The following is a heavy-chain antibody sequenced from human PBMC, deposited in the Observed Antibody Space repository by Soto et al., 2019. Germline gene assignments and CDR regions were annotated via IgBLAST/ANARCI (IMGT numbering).Heavy chain of an antibody. CDR2: ISSNGGST. CDR3: VKDMDSSGYYVFWFDP. Sequence: GGSLRLSCSASGFTFSSYAMHWVLQAPGKGLEYVSAISSNGGSTYYADSVKGRFTISRDNSKNTLYLQMSSLRAEDTAVYYCVKDMDSSGYYVFWFDPWGQGTLVTVSS. D-gene: IGHD3-22*01. J-gene: IGHJ5*02. CDR1: GFTFSSYA. V-gene: IGHV3-64D*08.